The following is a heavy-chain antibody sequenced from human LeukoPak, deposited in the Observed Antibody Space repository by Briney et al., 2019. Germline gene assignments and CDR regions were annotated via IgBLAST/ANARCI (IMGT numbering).Heavy chain of an antibody. CDR2: ISGSGVST. Sequence: PGGSLRLSCAASGFTFSSYAMNWVRQAPGKGLEWVSGISGSGVSTYYADSVKGRFTISRDNSKNTLYLQMNSLRAEDTAVYYCAKEREDIVVVVVPSPSDYWGQGTLVTVSS. D-gene: IGHD2-15*01. CDR3: AKEREDIVVVVVPSPSDY. V-gene: IGHV3-23*01. J-gene: IGHJ4*02. CDR1: GFTFSSYA.